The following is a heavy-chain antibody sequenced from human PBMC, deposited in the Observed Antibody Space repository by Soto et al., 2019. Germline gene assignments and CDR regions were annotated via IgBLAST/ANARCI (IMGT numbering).Heavy chain of an antibody. CDR1: GYTFTSYY. J-gene: IGHJ6*02. CDR3: ARDKAVYGSGSRVYYYYGMDV. CDR2: INPSGGST. D-gene: IGHD3-10*01. Sequence: ASVKVSCKASGYTFTSYYMHWVRQAPGQGLEWIGIINPSGGSTSYAQKFQGRVTMTRDTSTSTVYMELSSLRSEDTAVYYCARDKAVYGSGSRVYYYYGMDVWGQGTTVTVSS. V-gene: IGHV1-46*01.